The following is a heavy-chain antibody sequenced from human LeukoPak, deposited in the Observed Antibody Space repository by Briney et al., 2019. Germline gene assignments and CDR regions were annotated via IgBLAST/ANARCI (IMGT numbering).Heavy chain of an antibody. V-gene: IGHV3-30*18. J-gene: IGHJ4*02. D-gene: IGHD6-13*01. CDR1: GFTFRSYG. CDR2: ISYDGSNK. CDR3: AKDRGIAAAVDYFDY. Sequence: GGSLRLSCAASGFTFRSYGMHWVRQAPGKGLEWVAVISYDGSNKYYADSVKGRFTISRDNSKNTLYLQMNSLRAEDTAVYYCAKDRGIAAAVDYFDYWGQGALVTVSS.